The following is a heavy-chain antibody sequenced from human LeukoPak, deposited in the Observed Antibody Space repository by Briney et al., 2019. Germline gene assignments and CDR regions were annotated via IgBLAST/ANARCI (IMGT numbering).Heavy chain of an antibody. V-gene: IGHV4-4*07. CDR3: ARNVEGNWFDP. J-gene: IGHJ5*02. Sequence: WIWRIYTSWSTNHNPSLKSRVTISVDTSKNQFSLKLSSVTAADTAVYYCARNVEGNWFDPWGQGTLVTVSS. CDR2: IYTSWST.